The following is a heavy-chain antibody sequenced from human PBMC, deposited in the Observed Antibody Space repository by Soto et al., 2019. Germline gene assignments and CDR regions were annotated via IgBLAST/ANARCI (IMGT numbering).Heavy chain of an antibody. CDR3: AKDQGYCSSTSCYQPDAFDI. J-gene: IGHJ3*02. D-gene: IGHD2-2*01. CDR2: ISGSGGST. CDR1: GFTFSSYA. Sequence: GGSLRLSCAASGFTFSSYAMSWVRQAPGKGLEWVSAISGSGGSTYYAYSVKGRFTISRDNSKNTLYLQMNSLRAEDTAVYYCAKDQGYCSSTSCYQPDAFDIWGQGTMVTVSS. V-gene: IGHV3-23*01.